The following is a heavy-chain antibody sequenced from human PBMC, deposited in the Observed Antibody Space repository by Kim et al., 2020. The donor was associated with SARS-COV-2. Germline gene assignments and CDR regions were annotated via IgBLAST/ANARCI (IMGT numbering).Heavy chain of an antibody. CDR1: GGSISSYH. CDR3: ARLLSSWRPDY. Sequence: SETLSLTCTVSGGSISSYHWSWIRQPPGKGLEWIGLIYYTGSTNYNPSLKSRVTISVDTSKNQFSLKLTSVTAADTAVYFCARLLSSWRPDYWGQGTLVTVSS. V-gene: IGHV4-59*01. CDR2: IYYTGST. J-gene: IGHJ4*02. D-gene: IGHD6-13*01.